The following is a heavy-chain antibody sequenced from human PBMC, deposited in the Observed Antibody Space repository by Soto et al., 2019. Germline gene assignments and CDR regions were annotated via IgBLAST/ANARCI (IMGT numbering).Heavy chain of an antibody. D-gene: IGHD3-22*01. V-gene: IGHV1-2*04. J-gene: IGHJ6*02. CDR1: GYTFTGYY. CDR3: ARDTQYYYDSSGSHAPYYYGLDV. Sequence: ASVKVSCKASGYTFTGYYMHWVRQAPGQGLEWMGWINPNSGGTNYAQKFQGWVTMTRDTSISTAYMELSRLRSDDTPVYYCARDTQYYYDSSGSHAPYYYGLDVWGQGTTVTVSS. CDR2: INPNSGGT.